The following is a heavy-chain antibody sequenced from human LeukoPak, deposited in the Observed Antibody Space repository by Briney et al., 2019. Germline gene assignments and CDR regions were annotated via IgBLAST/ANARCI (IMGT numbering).Heavy chain of an antibody. CDR1: GFIFSSYW. CDR2: IKEDGSAK. J-gene: IGHJ4*02. CDR3: ARVYYSTHPSPFDY. D-gene: IGHD4-11*01. Sequence: GGSLRLSCAASGFIFSSYWMNWVRQAPGKGLEWVANIKEDGSAKYYVDSVKGRFTISRDNAKNSLYLQMNSLRAEDTAVYYCARVYYSTHPSPFDYWGQGTLVTVSS. V-gene: IGHV3-7*05.